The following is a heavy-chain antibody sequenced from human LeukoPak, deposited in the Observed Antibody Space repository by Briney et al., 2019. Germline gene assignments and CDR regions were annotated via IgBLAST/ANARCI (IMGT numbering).Heavy chain of an antibody. CDR3: AREFCSGGSCYSGLFPRRKKYYFDY. D-gene: IGHD2-15*01. Sequence: SETLSLTCAVYGGSFSGYYWSWIRQPPGKGLEWIGEINHSGSTNYNPSLKSRVTISVDTSKNQFSLKLSSVTAADTAVYYCAREFCSGGSCYSGLFPRRKKYYFDYWGQGTLVTVSS. CDR2: INHSGST. CDR1: GGSFSGYY. J-gene: IGHJ4*02. V-gene: IGHV4-34*01.